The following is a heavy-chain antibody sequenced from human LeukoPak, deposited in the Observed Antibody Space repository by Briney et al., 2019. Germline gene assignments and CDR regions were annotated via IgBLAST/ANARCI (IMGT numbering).Heavy chain of an antibody. D-gene: IGHD3-22*01. CDR2: IYSGGNT. Sequence: GGSLRLSCAATGFTVRSNYMSWVRQAPGKGLEWVSAIYSGGNTYYADSVKGRFTISRDNSKNTLYLQMNSLRAEDTAVYYCAREKDSSGYFDNWGQGTLVTVSS. J-gene: IGHJ4*02. V-gene: IGHV3-53*01. CDR1: GFTVRSNY. CDR3: AREKDSSGYFDN.